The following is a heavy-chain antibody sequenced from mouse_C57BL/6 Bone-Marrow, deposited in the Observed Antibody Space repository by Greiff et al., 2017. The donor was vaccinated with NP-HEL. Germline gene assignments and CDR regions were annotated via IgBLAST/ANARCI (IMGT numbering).Heavy chain of an antibody. J-gene: IGHJ2*01. D-gene: IGHD4-1*01. CDR3: AITGLDY. V-gene: IGHV1-59*01. CDR1: GYTFTSYW. CDR2: IDPSDSYT. Sequence: QVQLQQPGAELVRPGPSVKLSCKASGYTFTSYWMHWVKQRPGQGLEWIGVIDPSDSYTNYNQKFKGKATLTVDTSSSTAYMQLSSLTSEDSAVYYCAITGLDYWGQGTTLTVSS.